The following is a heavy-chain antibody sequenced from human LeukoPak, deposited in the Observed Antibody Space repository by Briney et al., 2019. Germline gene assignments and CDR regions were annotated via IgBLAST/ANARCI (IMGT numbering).Heavy chain of an antibody. J-gene: IGHJ4*02. CDR2: LNVNIGNT. Sequence: GASVKVSCKASGYTFTTYGISWVRQAPGQGLEWMGWLNVNIGNTKYAQNLQGRVTLTAGTSTRTAYMDLRSLRSDDTAMYYCTRGGGNYLVDYWGQGTLVTVSS. V-gene: IGHV1-18*01. CDR1: GYTFTTYG. CDR3: TRGGGNYLVDY. D-gene: IGHD1-7*01.